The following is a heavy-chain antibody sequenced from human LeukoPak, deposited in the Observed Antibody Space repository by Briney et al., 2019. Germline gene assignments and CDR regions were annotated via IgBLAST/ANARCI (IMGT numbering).Heavy chain of an antibody. CDR1: GGSISSGGYS. CDR2: IYHSGST. V-gene: IGHV4-30-2*01. CDR3: ARGPDYGGPSGTDY. D-gene: IGHD4-17*01. J-gene: IGHJ4*02. Sequence: PSETLSLTCAVSGGSISSGGYSWSWIRQPPGKGLEWIGYIYHSGSTYYNPSLKSRVTISVDRSKNQFSLKLSSVTAADTAVYYCARGPDYGGPSGTDYWGQGTLVTVSS.